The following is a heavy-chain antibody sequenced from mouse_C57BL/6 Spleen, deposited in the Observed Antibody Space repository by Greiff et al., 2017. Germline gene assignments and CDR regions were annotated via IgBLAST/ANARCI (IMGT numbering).Heavy chain of an antibody. D-gene: IGHD4-1*01. CDR3: ARGELGRGYYYAMDY. Sequence: QVQLQQPGAELVRPGTSVKLSCKASGYTFTSYWMHWVKQRPGQGLEWIGVIDPSDSYTNYNQKFKGKATLTVDTSSSTAYMQLSSLTSEDSAVYYCARGELGRGYYYAMDYWGQGTSVTVSS. J-gene: IGHJ4*01. V-gene: IGHV1-59*01. CDR1: GYTFTSYW. CDR2: IDPSDSYT.